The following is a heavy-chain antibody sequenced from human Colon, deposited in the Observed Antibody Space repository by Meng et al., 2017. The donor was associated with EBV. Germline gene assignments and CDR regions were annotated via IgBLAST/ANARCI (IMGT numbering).Heavy chain of an antibody. CDR2: IDDSGST. V-gene: IGHV4-4*02. CDR1: GVSISSNIR. J-gene: IGHJ4*02. D-gene: IGHD1-26*01. Sequence: QVQRQESGPVLLKPSGTLSLTCGVSGVSISSNIRWTWVRQPPGKGLEWIGDIDDSGSTNYNPSLNSRISISLDKSKNHFSLKVNSVTAADTAVYYCARGKQDAWELLAYWGQGALVTVSS. CDR3: ARGKQDAWELLAY.